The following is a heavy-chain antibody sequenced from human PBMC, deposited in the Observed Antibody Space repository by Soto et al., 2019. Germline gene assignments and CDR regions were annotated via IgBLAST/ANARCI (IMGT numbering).Heavy chain of an antibody. CDR1: GGSFSGYY. CDR2: INHSGGT. V-gene: IGHV4-34*01. D-gene: IGHD5-18*01. CDR3: ARGAGVDTAMVIYWFDP. J-gene: IGHJ5*02. Sequence: QVQLQQWGAGLLKPSETLSLTCAVYGGSFSGYYWSWIRQPPGKGLGWIGEINHSGGTNYNPSLKSRVTISVDTSKNQFSLKLSSVTAADTAVYYCARGAGVDTAMVIYWFDPWGQGTLVTVSS.